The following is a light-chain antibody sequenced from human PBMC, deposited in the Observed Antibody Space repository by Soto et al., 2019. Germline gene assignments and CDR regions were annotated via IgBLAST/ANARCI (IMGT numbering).Light chain of an antibody. J-gene: IGKJ3*01. CDR3: LQDYNYPHT. CDR2: GAS. V-gene: IGKV1-6*01. Sequence: AIPMTQSPSSLSASVGDRVTITCRASQGIRNDLGWYQQKPGKAPKVLIYGASTLQSGVPSRFSGSGSGTDFTLTISSLQHEDFATYYCLQDYNYPHTFGPGTKVDIK. CDR1: QGIRND.